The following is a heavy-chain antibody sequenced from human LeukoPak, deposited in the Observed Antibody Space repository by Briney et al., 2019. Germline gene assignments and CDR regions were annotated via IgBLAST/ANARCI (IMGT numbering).Heavy chain of an antibody. J-gene: IGHJ5*02. CDR1: VYTFSSYD. CDR2: MNPNSGNT. V-gene: IGHV1-8*01. Sequence: ASVKVSCKPSVYTFSSYDTNWVRQTPGQGLEWMGWMNPNSGNTGYAQKFQGIVTMTRNTSISTAYMELSSLRSEDTAVYYCARGRGYNWFDPWGQGTLVTVSS. CDR3: ARGRGYNWFDP.